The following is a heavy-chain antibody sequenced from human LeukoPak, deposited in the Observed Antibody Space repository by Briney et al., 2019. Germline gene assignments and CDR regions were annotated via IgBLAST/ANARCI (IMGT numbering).Heavy chain of an antibody. CDR2: ISSNGGST. CDR3: ARDRKAGEIDY. CDR1: GFTFSSYA. D-gene: IGHD6-13*01. Sequence: GGSLRLSCAASGFTFSSYAMHWVRQAPGKGLEYVSAISSNGGSTYYASSVKGRFTISRDNSKNTLYLQMGSLRAEDMAVYYCARDRKAGEIDYWGQGTLVTVSS. V-gene: IGHV3-64*01. J-gene: IGHJ4*02.